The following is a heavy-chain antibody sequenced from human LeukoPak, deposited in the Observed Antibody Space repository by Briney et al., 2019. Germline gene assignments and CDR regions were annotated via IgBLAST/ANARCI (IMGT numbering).Heavy chain of an antibody. D-gene: IGHD2-15*01. V-gene: IGHV5-51*01. Sequence: GESLKISCKGSGYSINNYWIAWVRQMPGEGLEWMGIIYPADSDIRYSLSFQGQVTISADKSISTAYLQWNSLKASDTAMYYCARQEYCSGASCYTWFDPWGQGTLVTVSS. CDR2: IYPADSDI. J-gene: IGHJ5*02. CDR1: GYSINNYW. CDR3: ARQEYCSGASCYTWFDP.